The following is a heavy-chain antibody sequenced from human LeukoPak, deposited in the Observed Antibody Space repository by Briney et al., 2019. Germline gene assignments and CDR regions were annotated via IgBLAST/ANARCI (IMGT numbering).Heavy chain of an antibody. CDR1: GGSISSYY. CDR3: ARLPGCSGADCFRAFDI. J-gene: IGHJ3*02. V-gene: IGHV4-59*08. CDR2: IYYSGST. Sequence: SETLSLTCTVSGGSISSYYWSWIRQPPGKGLEWIGYIYYSGSTNYNPSLKSRATISVDTSKNQFSLKLSSATAADTAVYYCARLPGCSGADCFRAFDIWGHGTMVTVSS. D-gene: IGHD2-21*02.